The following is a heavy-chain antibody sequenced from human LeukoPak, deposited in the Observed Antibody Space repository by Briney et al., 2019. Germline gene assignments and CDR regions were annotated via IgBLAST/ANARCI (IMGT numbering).Heavy chain of an antibody. CDR2: IIPILGIA. J-gene: IGHJ4*02. V-gene: IGHV1-69*04. Sequence: ASVKVSCKASGGTFISYAISWVRQAPGQGLEWMGRIIPILGIANYAQKFQGRVTITADKSTSTAYMELSSLRSEDTAVCYCARVRDGYNYYFDYWGQGTLVTVSS. D-gene: IGHD5-12*01. CDR1: GGTFISYA. CDR3: ARVRDGYNYYFDY.